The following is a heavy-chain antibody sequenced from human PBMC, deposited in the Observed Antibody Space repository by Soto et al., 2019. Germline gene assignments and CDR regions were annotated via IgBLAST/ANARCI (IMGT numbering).Heavy chain of an antibody. J-gene: IGHJ6*02. D-gene: IGHD2-21*01. Sequence: GASVKVSCKASGYTFTSYGISWVRQAPGQGLEWMGWISAYNGNTNYAQKLQGRVTMTTDTSTSTVYMELRSLRSDDTAVYYCARDDGGNLVWNYYYGMDVWGQGTTVTVSS. CDR2: ISAYNGNT. CDR3: ARDDGGNLVWNYYYGMDV. V-gene: IGHV1-18*01. CDR1: GYTFTSYG.